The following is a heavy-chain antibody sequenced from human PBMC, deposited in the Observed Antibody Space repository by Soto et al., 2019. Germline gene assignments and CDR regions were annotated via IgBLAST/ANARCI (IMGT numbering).Heavy chain of an antibody. D-gene: IGHD6-13*01. CDR2: INAGNGNT. V-gene: IGHV1-3*01. CDR3: ADLSSLAAAGALGY. J-gene: IGHJ4*02. Sequence: QVQLVQSGAEVKKPGASVKVSCKASGYTFTSYAMHWVRQAPGQRLEWMGWINAGNGNTKYSQKFQGRVTITRDTSADTAYMELSSLRSEDTSVYYGADLSSLAAAGALGYWGQGTLVTVSS. CDR1: GYTFTSYA.